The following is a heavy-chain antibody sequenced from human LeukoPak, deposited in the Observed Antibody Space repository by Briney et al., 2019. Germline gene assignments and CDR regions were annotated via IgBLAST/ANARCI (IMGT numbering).Heavy chain of an antibody. D-gene: IGHD6-13*01. CDR2: IYSGGTT. CDR3: AKDFSGSSWYGAYMVEY. Sequence: GGSLRLSCAASGFTVSTNCMTWVRQAPGKGLEWVSTIYSGGTTYYADSVMGRFTISRHNSRNTLYLQMNSLRAEDTAVYYCAKDFSGSSWYGAYMVEYWGQGTLVTVSS. CDR1: GFTVSTNC. J-gene: IGHJ4*02. V-gene: IGHV3-53*04.